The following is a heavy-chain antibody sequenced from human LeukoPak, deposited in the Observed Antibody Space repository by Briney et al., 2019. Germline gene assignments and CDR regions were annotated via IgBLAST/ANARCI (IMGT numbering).Heavy chain of an antibody. V-gene: IGHV3-23*01. CDR3: AKDLMIIAAAGPFDY. CDR2: ISGSGGST. Sequence: GGSLRLSCAASGFAFSSYAMTWVRQAPGKGLEWVSAISGSGGSTYYADSVKGRFTISRDNSKNTLYLQMNSLRAEDTAVYYCAKDLMIIAAAGPFDYWGQGTLVTVSS. CDR1: GFAFSSYA. D-gene: IGHD6-13*01. J-gene: IGHJ4*02.